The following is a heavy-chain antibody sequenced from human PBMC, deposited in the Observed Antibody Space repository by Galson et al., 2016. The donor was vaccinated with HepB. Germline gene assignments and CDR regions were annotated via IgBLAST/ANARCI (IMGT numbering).Heavy chain of an antibody. CDR1: GGSISSGAYY. D-gene: IGHD6-13*01. V-gene: IGHV4-31*03. CDR2: IYYSGST. CDR3: ARDSRSHGRAAADP. J-gene: IGHJ5*02. Sequence: TLSLTCTVSGGSISSGAYYWSWIRQHPGKGLEWIGYIYYSGSTYYNPSLKSRVTISIDTNKNQFSLKLGAVTAADTAVYYCARDSRSHGRAAADPWGQGTLVAVSS.